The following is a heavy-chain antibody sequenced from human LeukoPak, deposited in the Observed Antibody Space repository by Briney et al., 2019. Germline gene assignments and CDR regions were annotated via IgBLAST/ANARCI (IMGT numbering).Heavy chain of an antibody. CDR3: ARVGIFGARPSPKHDAFDI. CDR2: IYYTGST. Sequence: SETLSLTCTVSGGSISSSSYYWGWIRQPPGKGLEWIGSIYYTGSTYYNPSLKSRVTISVDTSKNQFSLKLSSVTAADTAVYYCARVGIFGARPSPKHDAFDIWGQGTMVTVSS. V-gene: IGHV4-39*07. J-gene: IGHJ3*02. CDR1: GGSISSSSYY. D-gene: IGHD3-3*01.